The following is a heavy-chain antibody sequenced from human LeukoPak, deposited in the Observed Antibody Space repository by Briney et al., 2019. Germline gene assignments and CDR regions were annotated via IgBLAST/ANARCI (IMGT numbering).Heavy chain of an antibody. CDR2: ISDRGST. J-gene: IGHJ4*02. CDR3: AKRGVVIRVILVGFHKEAYYFDS. V-gene: IGHV3-23*01. Sequence: GGSLRLSCAVSGITLSNYGMSWVRQGPGKGLEWVAGISDRGSTKYADSVKGRFTISRDNPKNTLYLQMDSVRAEDTAVYFCAKRGVVIRVILVGFHKEAYYFDSWGQGALVTVSS. CDR1: GITLSNYG. D-gene: IGHD3-22*01.